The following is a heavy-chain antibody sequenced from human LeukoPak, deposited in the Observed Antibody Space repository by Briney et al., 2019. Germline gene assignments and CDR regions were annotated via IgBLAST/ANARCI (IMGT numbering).Heavy chain of an antibody. J-gene: IGHJ4*02. CDR3: ARDPESSSWYVDY. CDR2: ISSGSRYI. D-gene: IGHD6-13*01. CDR1: GFTFSSYS. V-gene: IGHV3-21*01. Sequence: PGGSLRLSCAASGFTFSSYSMNWVRQAPGKGLEWVSSISSGSRYIYYADSLKGRFTISRDNAKNSLYLQMNSLRAEDTAVYYCARDPESSSWYVDYWGQGTLVTVSS.